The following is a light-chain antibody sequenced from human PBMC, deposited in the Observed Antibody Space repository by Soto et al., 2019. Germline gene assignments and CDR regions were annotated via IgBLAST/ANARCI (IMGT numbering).Light chain of an antibody. J-gene: IGKJ5*01. CDR1: QRVSSRY. Sequence: IVLTQSPGTLSLSPGDGATLSCRASQRVSSRYLAWYQQKPGQAPRLLIYGASTRATGVPARFSGRGSGTEFTLTISSLQSEDFAVYYCQQYTNWPPNTFGQGTRLEIK. CDR2: GAS. V-gene: IGKV3-15*01. CDR3: QQYTNWPPNT.